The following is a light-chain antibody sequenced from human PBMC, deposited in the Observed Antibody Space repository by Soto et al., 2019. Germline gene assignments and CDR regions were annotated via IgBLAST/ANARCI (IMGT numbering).Light chain of an antibody. V-gene: IGKV1-17*01. Sequence: IQMTQSPSSLSASVGDRVTITCRASQAIRNDLGWYQQKPAKAPKRLIYAASSLGSGVPSTFSGSGSGTDFTLTISSLQPDDFATYYCQHYNSHSEAFGQGTKV. CDR2: AAS. CDR3: QHYNSHSEA. CDR1: QAIRND. J-gene: IGKJ1*01.